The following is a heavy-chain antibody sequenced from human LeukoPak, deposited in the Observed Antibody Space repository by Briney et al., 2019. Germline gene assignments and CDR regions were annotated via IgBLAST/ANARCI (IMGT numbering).Heavy chain of an antibody. CDR2: INPSGGST. V-gene: IGHV1-46*01. J-gene: IGHJ3*02. Sequence: ASVKVSCKASGYTFTSYYMHWVRQAPGQGLEWMGIINPSGGSTSYAQKFQGRVTMTRDTSTSTVYMELSSLRSEDTAMYYCARPGYYDTSGPGAFDIWGQGTMVTVSS. CDR1: GYTFTSYY. D-gene: IGHD3-22*01. CDR3: ARPGYYDTSGPGAFDI.